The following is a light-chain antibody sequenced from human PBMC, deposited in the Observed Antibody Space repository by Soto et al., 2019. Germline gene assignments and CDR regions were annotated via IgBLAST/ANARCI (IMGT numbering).Light chain of an antibody. CDR1: QSVSSL. V-gene: IGKV3-11*01. CDR3: QQRSGWIT. J-gene: IGKJ5*01. Sequence: IVLTQSPATLSLWPGETAILSCRASQSVSSLLSWYQQKPGQAPRLLIYDASTRAPGVPARFRGSGSGTDFTLTISSLEPEDFALYYCQQRSGWITFGQGTRLEIE. CDR2: DAS.